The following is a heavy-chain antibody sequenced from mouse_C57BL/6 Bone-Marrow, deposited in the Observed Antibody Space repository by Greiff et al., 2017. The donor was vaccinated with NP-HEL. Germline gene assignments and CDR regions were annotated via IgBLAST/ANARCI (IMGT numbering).Heavy chain of an antibody. CDR2: ISDGGSYT. CDR3: AREGIYGNSWFAY. J-gene: IGHJ3*01. D-gene: IGHD2-1*01. Sequence: VQLKESGGGLVKPGGSLKLSCAASGFTFSSYAMSWVRQTPEKRLEWVATISDGGSYTYYPDNVKGRFTISRDNAKNNLYLQMSHLKSEDTAMYYCAREGIYGNSWFAYWGQGTLVTVSA. CDR1: GFTFSSYA. V-gene: IGHV5-4*01.